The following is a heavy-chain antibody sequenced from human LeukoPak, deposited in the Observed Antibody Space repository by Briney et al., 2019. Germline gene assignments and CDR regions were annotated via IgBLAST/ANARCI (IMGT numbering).Heavy chain of an antibody. CDR1: GFTFSSYG. CDR3: AKSGSYGYYFDY. J-gene: IGHJ4*02. D-gene: IGHD5-18*01. V-gene: IGHV3-30*18. CDR2: ISYDGSNK. Sequence: GGSLRLSCAASGFTFSSYGMHWVRQAPGKGLERVAVISYDGSNKYYADSVKGRFTISRDNSKNTLYLQMNSLRAEDTAVYYCAKSGSYGYYFDYWGQGTLVTVSS.